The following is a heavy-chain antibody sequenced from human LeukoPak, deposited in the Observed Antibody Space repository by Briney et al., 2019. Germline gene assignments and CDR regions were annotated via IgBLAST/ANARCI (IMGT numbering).Heavy chain of an antibody. CDR3: TRVVSSASGSSRRLDV. V-gene: IGHV3-72*01. CDR1: GFAFSDLY. D-gene: IGHD3-10*01. Sequence: GGSLRLSCAASGFAFSDLYMDWVRQAPGKGLEWVGRSRNKANSYTTEYAASVKGRFTISRDDSKTSLYLQMNSLKTQDTAVYFCTRVVSSASGSSRRLDVWGQGTTVTVSS. CDR2: SRNKANSYTT. J-gene: IGHJ6*02.